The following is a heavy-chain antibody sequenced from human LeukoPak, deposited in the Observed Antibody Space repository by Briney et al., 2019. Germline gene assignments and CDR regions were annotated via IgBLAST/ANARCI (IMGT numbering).Heavy chain of an antibody. V-gene: IGHV1-69*05. CDR1: GGTFSSYA. CDR2: IIPIFGTA. J-gene: IGHJ4*02. CDR3: ASYLPTSKYYYDSSGYYSD. Sequence: SVKVSCKASGGTFSSYAICWVRQAPGQGLEWMGRIIPIFGTANYAQKFQGRVTITTDESTSTAYMELSSLRSEDTAVYYCASYLPTSKYYYDSSGYYSDWGQGTLVTVSS. D-gene: IGHD3-22*01.